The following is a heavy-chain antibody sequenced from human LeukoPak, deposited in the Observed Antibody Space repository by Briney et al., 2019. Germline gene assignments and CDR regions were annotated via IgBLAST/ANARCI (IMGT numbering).Heavy chain of an antibody. CDR3: ARHRPSSHNWFDP. CDR1: GGSISSSSYY. D-gene: IGHD6-13*01. V-gene: IGHV4-39*01. CDR2: IYYSGST. J-gene: IGHJ5*02. Sequence: SETLSLTCTVSGGSISSSSYYWGWIRQPPGKGLEWIGSIYYSGSTYYNPSLKSRVTISADTSKNQFSLKLSSVTAADTAVYYCARHRPSSHNWFDPWGQGTLVTVSS.